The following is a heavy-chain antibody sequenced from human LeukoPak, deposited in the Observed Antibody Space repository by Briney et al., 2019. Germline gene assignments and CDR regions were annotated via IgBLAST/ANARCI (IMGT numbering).Heavy chain of an antibody. V-gene: IGHV3-23*01. J-gene: IGHJ4*02. CDR1: GFTFSSYA. CDR3: AKEHYSGSSDDY. CDR2: IIGSGGST. D-gene: IGHD1-26*01. Sequence: GGCLRLSCAASGFTFSSYAMSSVRQAPGKRLGWVSPIIGSGGSTSSTDSVKGRFTISRDNSKSALYLQMNSLRAEDTAVYYCAKEHYSGSSDDYWGQGDLVTVS.